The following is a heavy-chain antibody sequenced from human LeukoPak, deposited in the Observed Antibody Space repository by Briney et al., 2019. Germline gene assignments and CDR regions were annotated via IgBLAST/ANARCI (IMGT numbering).Heavy chain of an antibody. Sequence: GGSLRLSCAASGFTFSSYEMNWVRQAPGKGLEWLSYISSSGNIKYYTDSVKGRFTISRDNAKNSLYLQMNSLRAEDTAVYYCANFQWLRYFAFWGQGTLVTVSS. V-gene: IGHV3-48*03. CDR1: GFTFSSYE. CDR2: ISSSGNIK. CDR3: ANFQWLRYFAF. J-gene: IGHJ4*02. D-gene: IGHD5-12*01.